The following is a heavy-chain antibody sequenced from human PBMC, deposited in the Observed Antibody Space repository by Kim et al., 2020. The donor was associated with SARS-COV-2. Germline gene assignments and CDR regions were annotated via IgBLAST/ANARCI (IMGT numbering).Heavy chain of an antibody. Sequence: ASVKVSCKASGYTFTSYAMNWVRQAPGQGLEWMGWINTNTGNPTYAQGFTGRFVFSLDTSVSTAYLQISSLKAEDTAVYYCARRLGQWLVFSRDYYYGMDVWGQGTTVTVSS. CDR2: INTNTGNP. CDR3: ARRLGQWLVFSRDYYYGMDV. D-gene: IGHD6-19*01. CDR1: GYTFTSYA. J-gene: IGHJ6*02. V-gene: IGHV7-4-1*02.